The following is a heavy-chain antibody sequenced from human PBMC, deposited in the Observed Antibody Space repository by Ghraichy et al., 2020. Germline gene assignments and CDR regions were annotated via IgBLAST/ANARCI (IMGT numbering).Heavy chain of an antibody. CDR2: ISYDGSNK. CDR3: ARDGLLGYFDY. Sequence: LSLTCAASGFTFSSYAMHWVRQAPGKGLEWVAVISYDGSNKYYADSVKGRFTISRDNSKNTLYLQINSLRAEDTAVYYCARDGLLGYFDYWGQGTLVTVSS. V-gene: IGHV3-30-3*01. J-gene: IGHJ4*02. D-gene: IGHD3-16*01. CDR1: GFTFSSYA.